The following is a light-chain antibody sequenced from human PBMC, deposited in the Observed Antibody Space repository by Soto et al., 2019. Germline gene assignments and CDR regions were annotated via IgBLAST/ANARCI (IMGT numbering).Light chain of an antibody. CDR1: QSVSSN. CDR2: GAS. Sequence: EIVMTQSPATLSVSPGERATLSCRASQSVSSNLAWYQQKPGQAPRLLIYGASTRATGIPARFSGSGSGTEFTLTISSLQSEDFAVYYCQQYNNWLYTFGQGTKLKIK. CDR3: QQYNNWLYT. J-gene: IGKJ2*01. V-gene: IGKV3-15*01.